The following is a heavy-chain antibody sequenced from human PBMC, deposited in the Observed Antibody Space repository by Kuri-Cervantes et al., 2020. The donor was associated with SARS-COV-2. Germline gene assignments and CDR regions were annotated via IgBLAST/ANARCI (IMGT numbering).Heavy chain of an antibody. CDR2: VRGKANNYAT. J-gene: IGHJ3*02. V-gene: IGHV3-73*01. CDR1: GFLFSASA. Sequence: LSLTCEVSGFLFSASAIHWVRQASGKGLEWVGRVRGKANNYATAYAASVRGRFTISRDDSKNMAYLQMNSLKTEDTAVYYCARLSDIVVVPAAKKDDAFDIWGQGTMVTVSS. D-gene: IGHD2-2*01. CDR3: ARLSDIVVVPAAKKDDAFDI.